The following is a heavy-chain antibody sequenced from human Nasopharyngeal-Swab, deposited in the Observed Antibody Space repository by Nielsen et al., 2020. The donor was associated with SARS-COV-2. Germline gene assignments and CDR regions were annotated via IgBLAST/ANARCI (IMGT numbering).Heavy chain of an antibody. V-gene: IGHV3-53*01. Sequence: GESLKISCAASGFTVRDNYMNWVRQAPGKGLEWVSVVYAGSRTDFADSVKGRFTISRDHSKNTMYLQMNSLRAEDTAVYYCARDFVGQMDVWGQGTTVTVSS. CDR2: VYAGSRT. J-gene: IGHJ6*02. CDR3: ARDFVGQMDV. D-gene: IGHD3-10*01. CDR1: GFTVRDNY.